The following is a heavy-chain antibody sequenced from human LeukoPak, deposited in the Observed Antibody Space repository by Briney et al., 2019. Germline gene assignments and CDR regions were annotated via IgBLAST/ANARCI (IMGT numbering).Heavy chain of an antibody. D-gene: IGHD5-24*01. J-gene: IGHJ4*02. Sequence: PGGSLRLSCAASGFTFSSYWMSWVRQAPGKGLEWVANIKQDGSEKYYVDSVKGRFTISRDNAKNSLYLQMNSLRAEDTAVYYCARVAHGYRPLRFDYWGQGTLVTVSS. CDR1: GFTFSSYW. CDR3: ARVAHGYRPLRFDY. CDR2: IKQDGSEK. V-gene: IGHV3-7*01.